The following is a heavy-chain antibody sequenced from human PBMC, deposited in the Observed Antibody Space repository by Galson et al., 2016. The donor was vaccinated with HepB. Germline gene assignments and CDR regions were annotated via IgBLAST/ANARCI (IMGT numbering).Heavy chain of an antibody. J-gene: IGHJ5*02. CDR3: TRDVARAPEGEWFDP. CDR2: MNPNSGNT. D-gene: IGHD3-16*01. CDR1: GYTFTTYD. Sequence: SVKVSCKASGYTFTTYDINWVRQASGQGLEWMGWMNPNSGNTGYAQKFQGRVNMTRNTSISTAYMELSSLRSDDTDVYSCTRDVARAPEGEWFDPWGQGTLVTVSS. V-gene: IGHV1-8*01.